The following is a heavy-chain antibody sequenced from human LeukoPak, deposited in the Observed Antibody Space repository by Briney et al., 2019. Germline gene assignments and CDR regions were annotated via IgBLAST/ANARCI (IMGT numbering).Heavy chain of an antibody. D-gene: IGHD3-9*01. Sequence: SETLSLTCTVSGGSISSSSYYWGWIRQPPGKGLEWIGSIYYSGSTYDNPSLKSRVTISVDTPKNQFSLKLSSVTAADTAVYYCARESVYMRYFDQSSRQGYMDVWGKGTTVTVSS. V-gene: IGHV4-39*07. CDR3: ARESVYMRYFDQSSRQGYMDV. J-gene: IGHJ6*03. CDR2: IYYSGST. CDR1: GGSISSSSYY.